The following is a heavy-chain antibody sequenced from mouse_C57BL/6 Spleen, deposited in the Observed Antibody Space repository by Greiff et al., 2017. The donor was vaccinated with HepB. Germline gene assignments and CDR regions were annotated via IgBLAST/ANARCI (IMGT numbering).Heavy chain of an antibody. Sequence: VQLQQPGAELVRPGSSVKLSCKASGYTFTSYWMHWVKQRPIQGLEWIGNIDPSDSETHYNQKFKDKATLTVDKSSSTAYMQLSSLTSEDSAVYYCAKRDDYGYAMDYWGQGTSVTVSS. CDR2: IDPSDSET. V-gene: IGHV1-52*01. D-gene: IGHD2-4*01. CDR1: GYTFTSYW. CDR3: AKRDDYGYAMDY. J-gene: IGHJ4*01.